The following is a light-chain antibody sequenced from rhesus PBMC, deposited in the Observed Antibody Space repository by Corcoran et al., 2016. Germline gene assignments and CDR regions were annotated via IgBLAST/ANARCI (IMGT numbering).Light chain of an antibody. Sequence: DIQMTQSPSSLSTSVGDTVTITCRASQSISSWLAWYQQKPGKAPKLRSYKASTLKSGVPSRFRGSGSGTDFTLTISSLQSEDFATYYCQQYSSSPRTFGQGTKVEIK. CDR3: QQYSSSPRT. V-gene: IGKV1-22*01. J-gene: IGKJ1*01. CDR1: QSISSW. CDR2: KAS.